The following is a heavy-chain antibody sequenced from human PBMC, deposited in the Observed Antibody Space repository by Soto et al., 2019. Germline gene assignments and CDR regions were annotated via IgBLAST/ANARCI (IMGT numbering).Heavy chain of an antibody. J-gene: IGHJ4*02. CDR2: ISYDGSIK. CDR3: AKDEAWNWNHEGNYFDY. Sequence: VGSLRLSCAASGFTFSSYGMHWVRQAPGKGLEWVAVISYDGSIKHYVDSVKGRSTISRDDSKNTLYLQMNSLRAEDTAVYYCAKDEAWNWNHEGNYFDYWGQGTLVTVSS. D-gene: IGHD1-1*01. V-gene: IGHV3-30*18. CDR1: GFTFSSYG.